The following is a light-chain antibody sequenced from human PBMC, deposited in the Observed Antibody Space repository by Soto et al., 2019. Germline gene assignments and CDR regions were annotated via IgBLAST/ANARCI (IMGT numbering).Light chain of an antibody. V-gene: IGLV2-8*01. CDR1: SSDVGGYNY. J-gene: IGLJ2*01. CDR2: EVS. CDR3: TSYAGSNNLGV. Sequence: QSVLTQPPSASGSPGQSVTISCTGTSSDVGGYNYVSWYQQHPGEAPKVIIYEVSKRPSGVPDRFSGSKSGNTASLTVSGLQAEDEADYYCTSYAGSNNLGVFGGGTKVTVL.